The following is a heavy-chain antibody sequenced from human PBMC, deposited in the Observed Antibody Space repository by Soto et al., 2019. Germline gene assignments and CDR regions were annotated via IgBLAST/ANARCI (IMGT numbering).Heavy chain of an antibody. J-gene: IGHJ6*02. CDR3: ARGVAAADIFFLPVIWLDP. Sequence: SEILSLTSTVAGGYISSYYWSWIRKPPGKGLAWIGYIYFSGSTNYNPSLKSRVTISVDTSKNQFSLRLSSVTAADTAVYYCARGVAAADIFFLPVIWLDPWVQGTTVTVSS. D-gene: IGHD6-13*01. CDR1: GGYISSYY. CDR2: IYFSGST. V-gene: IGHV4-59*01.